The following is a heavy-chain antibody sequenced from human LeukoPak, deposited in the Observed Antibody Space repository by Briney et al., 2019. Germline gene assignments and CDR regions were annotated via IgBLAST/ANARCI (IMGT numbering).Heavy chain of an antibody. CDR3: ARLRYSDY. V-gene: IGHV3-7*02. J-gene: IGHJ4*02. CDR1: GFTFSGSA. Sequence: GGSLRLSCAASGFTFSGSAMHWVRQASGKGLEWVANIKEDGSEKNHGDSVKGRFTISRDNAKNSLYLQMNSLRGEDTAVYYCARLRYSDYWGQGTLVTVSS. D-gene: IGHD1-26*01. CDR2: IKEDGSEK.